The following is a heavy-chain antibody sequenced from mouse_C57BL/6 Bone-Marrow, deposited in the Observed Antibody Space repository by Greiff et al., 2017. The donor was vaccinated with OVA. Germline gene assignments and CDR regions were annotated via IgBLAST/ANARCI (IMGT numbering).Heavy chain of an antibody. CDR2: IYPRSGNT. D-gene: IGHD2-4*01. Sequence: QVHVKQSGAELARPGASVKLSCKASGYTFTSYGISWVKQRTGQGLEWIGEIYPRSGNTYYNEKFKGKATLTADKSSSTAYMELRILTSEDSAVYFCAREPRYYDYCYWGQGTTLTVSS. V-gene: IGHV1-81*01. CDR1: GYTFTSYG. CDR3: AREPRYYDYCY. J-gene: IGHJ2*01.